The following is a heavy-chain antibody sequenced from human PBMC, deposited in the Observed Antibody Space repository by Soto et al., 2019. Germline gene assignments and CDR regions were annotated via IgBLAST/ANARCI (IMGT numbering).Heavy chain of an antibody. D-gene: IGHD1-26*01. J-gene: IGHJ6*03. Sequence: SGPTLVNPTQTLTLTCTFSGFSLSTSGMCVSWIRQPPGKALEWLARIDWDDDKYYSTSLKTRLTISKDTSKNQVVLTMTNMDPVDTATYYCARMIRWSVGCRSAPSYYYYYMDVWGKGTTVTVSS. V-gene: IGHV2-70*11. CDR2: IDWDDDK. CDR3: ARMIRWSVGCRSAPSYYYYYMDV. CDR1: GFSLSTSGMC.